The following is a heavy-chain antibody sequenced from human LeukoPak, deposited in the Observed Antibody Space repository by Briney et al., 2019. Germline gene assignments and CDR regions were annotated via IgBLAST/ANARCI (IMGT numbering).Heavy chain of an antibody. CDR2: INTNTGNP. CDR3: ARETVGFGEPNWFDP. D-gene: IGHD3-10*01. CDR1: GGTFSSYA. V-gene: IGHV7-4-1*02. J-gene: IGHJ5*02. Sequence: ASVKVSCKASGGTFSSYAISWVRQAPGQGLEWMGWINTNTGNPTYAQGFTGRFVFSLDTSVSTAYLQISSLKAEDTAVYYCARETVGFGEPNWFDPWGQGTLVTVSS.